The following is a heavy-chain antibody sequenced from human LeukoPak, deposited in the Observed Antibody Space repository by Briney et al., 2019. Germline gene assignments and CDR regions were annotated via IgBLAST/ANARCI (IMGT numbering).Heavy chain of an antibody. CDR2: ISGSGGST. V-gene: IGHV3-23*01. D-gene: IGHD3-10*01. J-gene: IGHJ5*02. CDR1: GFTFSSYG. CDR3: TRPLMYYYGSETYFWFDP. Sequence: GGSLRLSCAASGFTFSSYGMHWVRQAPGKGLEWVSAISGSGGSTYYADSVKGRFTISRDNSKNTLYLQMNSLRAEDTAVYYCTRPLMYYYGSETYFWFDPWGQGTLVTVSS.